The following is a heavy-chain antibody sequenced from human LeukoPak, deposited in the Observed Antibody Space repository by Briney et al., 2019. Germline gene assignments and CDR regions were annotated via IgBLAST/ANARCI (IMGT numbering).Heavy chain of an antibody. CDR1: GFTFSIYN. V-gene: IGHV3-23*01. Sequence: GGSLRLSCTASGFTFSIYNMNWVRQAPGKGLEWISGISGSGASTYYADSVKGRFTISRDDSRNTLYLQMNSLRGDDTAVYYCAKDVGKWESLHFFDYWGQGTLVTVSS. J-gene: IGHJ4*02. CDR2: ISGSGAST. D-gene: IGHD1-26*01. CDR3: AKDVGKWESLHFFDY.